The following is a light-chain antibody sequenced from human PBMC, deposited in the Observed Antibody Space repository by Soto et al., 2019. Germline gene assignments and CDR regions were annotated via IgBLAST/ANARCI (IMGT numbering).Light chain of an antibody. CDR3: HPSNNWPLT. Sequence: EVVMTQSPATLSVSPGEGVTLSCRASQGIGDTLAWYQHKPGQTPRLLIYDTSTRASGVPARFSGSRSGSECTLSITGLQSEDFAIYYCHPSNNWPLTFGGGTKVESK. CDR1: QGIGDT. J-gene: IGKJ4*01. CDR2: DTS. V-gene: IGKV3-15*01.